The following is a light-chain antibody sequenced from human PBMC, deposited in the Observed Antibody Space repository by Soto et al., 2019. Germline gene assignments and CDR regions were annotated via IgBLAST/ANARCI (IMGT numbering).Light chain of an antibody. V-gene: IGKV3-15*01. J-gene: IGKJ1*01. CDR2: GAS. Sequence: EVVMTQSPATLSVSPGERATLSCRASQSVSSNLAWYQQKPGQAPTLLIYGASTRATGIPARFSGSGSGTEFTLTISSLQSEDFAFYYCQQYNHWPRTFGQGTKVEIK. CDR3: QQYNHWPRT. CDR1: QSVSSN.